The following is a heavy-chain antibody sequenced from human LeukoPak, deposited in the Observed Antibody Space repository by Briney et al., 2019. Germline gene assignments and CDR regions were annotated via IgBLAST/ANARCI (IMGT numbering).Heavy chain of an antibody. J-gene: IGHJ6*03. CDR3: AREARITMIEGSYMDV. D-gene: IGHD3-22*01. Sequence: PGGSLRLSCAASGFTFSSYWMSWVRQAPGKGLEWVANIKQDGSEKYYVDSVKGRFTISRDNAKNSLYLQMNSLRAEDTAVYYCAREARITMIEGSYMDVWGKGTTVTISS. V-gene: IGHV3-7*01. CDR2: IKQDGSEK. CDR1: GFTFSSYW.